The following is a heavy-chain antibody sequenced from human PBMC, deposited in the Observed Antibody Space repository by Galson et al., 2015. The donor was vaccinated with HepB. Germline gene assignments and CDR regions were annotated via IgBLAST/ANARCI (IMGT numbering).Heavy chain of an antibody. Sequence: SVKVSCKASGYTFTNFYMHWVRQAPGQGLEWMGWINPNTGDTSYAQKFQGRVAMTRDTSINTAYVELSSLRSDDTAVYYCARDYGGNPWYFDSWGQGTLVTVSS. CDR2: INPNTGDT. CDR3: ARDYGGNPWYFDS. D-gene: IGHD4-23*01. V-gene: IGHV1-2*02. J-gene: IGHJ4*02. CDR1: GYTFTNFY.